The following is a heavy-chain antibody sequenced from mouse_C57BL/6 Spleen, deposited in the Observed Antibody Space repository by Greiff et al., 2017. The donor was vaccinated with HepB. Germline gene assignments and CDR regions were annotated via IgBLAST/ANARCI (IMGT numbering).Heavy chain of an antibody. CDR3: AGRGAYDEYYFDY. Sequence: EVQGVESGGDLVKPGGSLKLSCAASGFTFSSYGMSWVRQTPDKRLEWVATISSGGSYTYYPESMKGRYTISRDNTKNTLYLQMSSLKSKDTAMYYCAGRGAYDEYYFDYWGQGTTLTVSS. CDR1: GFTFSSYG. D-gene: IGHD2-12*01. CDR2: ISSGGSYT. V-gene: IGHV5-6*01. J-gene: IGHJ2*01.